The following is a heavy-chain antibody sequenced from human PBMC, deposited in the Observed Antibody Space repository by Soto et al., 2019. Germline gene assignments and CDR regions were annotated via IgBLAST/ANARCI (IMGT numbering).Heavy chain of an antibody. D-gene: IGHD3-22*01. Sequence: PATLTLTCALSGRSLRRSKPWPWVPQPQGQGLEWIGEIYQSGSTNHNPSLKSRVTIALDKSKNQFSLNVSSVTVADTAVYYCVCRGYFDSSGYNGIDYWGQETLVTVSS. V-gene: IGHV4-4*03. J-gene: IGHJ4*02. CDR2: IYQSGST. CDR1: GRSLRRSKP. CDR3: VCRGYFDSSGYNGIDY.